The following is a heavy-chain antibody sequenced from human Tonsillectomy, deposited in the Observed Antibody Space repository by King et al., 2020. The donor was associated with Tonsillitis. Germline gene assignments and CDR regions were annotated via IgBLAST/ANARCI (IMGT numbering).Heavy chain of an antibody. J-gene: IGHJ4*02. Sequence: QLVQSGGGLVQPGGSLRLSCAASGFTFSNYAMSLVRQAPGEGLEWVPTSSGSGGSTYYADSVKGRFTISRDNSNNTLYLQMNSLRAEDTAVYYCAKGIHDYGDNSWGQGTLVTVSS. CDR3: AKGIHDYGDNS. CDR1: GFTFSNYA. CDR2: SSGSGGST. V-gene: IGHV3-23*04. D-gene: IGHD4-23*01.